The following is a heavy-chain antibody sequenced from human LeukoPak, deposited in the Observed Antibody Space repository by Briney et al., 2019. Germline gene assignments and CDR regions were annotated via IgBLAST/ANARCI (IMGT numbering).Heavy chain of an antibody. CDR1: GGSFSGYY. J-gene: IGHJ4*02. Sequence: PSETLSLTCAVYGGSFSGYYWSWIRQPPGKGLEWIGEINHSGSTNYNPSLKSRVTISVDTSKNQFSLKLSSVTAADTAAYYCARGSAAAAHDYWGQGTLVTVSS. CDR3: ARGSAAAAHDY. CDR2: INHSGST. V-gene: IGHV4-34*01. D-gene: IGHD6-13*01.